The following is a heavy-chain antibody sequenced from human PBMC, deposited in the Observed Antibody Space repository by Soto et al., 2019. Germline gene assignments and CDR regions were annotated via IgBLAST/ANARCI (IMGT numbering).Heavy chain of an antibody. D-gene: IGHD3-10*01. CDR3: ARGSTYYGSGSYYYNWFDP. CDR1: GFTVSSNY. CDR2: IYSGGST. Sequence: EVQLVESGGGLVQPGGSLRLSCAASGFTVSSNYMSWVRQAPGKGLEWVSVIYSGGSTYYADGVKGGCTISRDNSKNTQYLQMNSLRAEDRAVYYCARGSTYYGSGSYYYNWFDPWGQGTLVTVSS. V-gene: IGHV3-66*01. J-gene: IGHJ5*02.